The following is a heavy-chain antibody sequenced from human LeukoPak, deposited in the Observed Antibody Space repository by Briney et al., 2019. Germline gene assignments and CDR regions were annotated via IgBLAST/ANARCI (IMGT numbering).Heavy chain of an antibody. CDR1: GGSISSGGYY. V-gene: IGHV4-31*03. CDR3: ARGAQLWLRALFVY. CDR2: IYYSGST. J-gene: IGHJ4*02. D-gene: IGHD5-18*01. Sequence: PSETLSLTCTVSGGSISSGGYYWSWIRQHPGKGLEWIGYIYYSGSTYYNPSLKSRVTISVDTSKNQFSLKLSSVTAADTAVYYCARGAQLWLRALFVYWGQGTLVTVSS.